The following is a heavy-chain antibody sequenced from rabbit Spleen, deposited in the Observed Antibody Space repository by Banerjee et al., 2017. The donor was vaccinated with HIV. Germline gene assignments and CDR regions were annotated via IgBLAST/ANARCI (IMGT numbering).Heavy chain of an antibody. D-gene: IGHD1-1*01. CDR1: GFSFSSSYY. Sequence: QSLEESGGDLVKPGGSLTLTCTASGFSFSSSYYMCWVRQAPGKGLECIACIYADRSGSTYYANWARGRFTISRTSSTTVTLEMTSLTAADTATYFCARDTSSSFSSYGMDLWGQGTLVTVS. CDR2: IYADRSGST. CDR3: ARDTSSSFSSYGMDL. V-gene: IGHV1S40*01. J-gene: IGHJ6*01.